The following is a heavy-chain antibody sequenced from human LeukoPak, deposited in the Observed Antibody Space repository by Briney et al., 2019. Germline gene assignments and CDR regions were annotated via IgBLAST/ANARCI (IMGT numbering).Heavy chain of an antibody. CDR1: GFTFRAYA. Sequence: PGGSLRLSCEGSGFTFRAYAMTCVRQGPGKGLEWVSTITGSGGDSYQADSVKGRFTISRDNSKNTLYLQMNNLRSEDTAVYYCARRAIMDVWGQGTTVSVSS. V-gene: IGHV3-23*01. CDR3: ARRAIMDV. J-gene: IGHJ6*02. CDR2: ITGSGGDS.